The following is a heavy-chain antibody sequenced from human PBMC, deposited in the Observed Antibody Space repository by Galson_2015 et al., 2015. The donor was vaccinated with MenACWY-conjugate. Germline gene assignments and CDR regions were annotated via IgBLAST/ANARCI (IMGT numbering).Heavy chain of an antibody. CDR1: GYSISSGYY. J-gene: IGHJ3*02. D-gene: IGHD6-19*01. V-gene: IGHV4-38-2*02. CDR3: ARDSSGWYGNGAFDI. Sequence: SETLSLTCTVSGYSISSGYYWGWIRQPPGKGLEWIGSIYHSGSTYYNPSLKSRVTISVDTSKNQFSLKLSSVTAADTAVYYCARDSSGWYGNGAFDIWGQGTMVTVSS. CDR2: IYHSGST.